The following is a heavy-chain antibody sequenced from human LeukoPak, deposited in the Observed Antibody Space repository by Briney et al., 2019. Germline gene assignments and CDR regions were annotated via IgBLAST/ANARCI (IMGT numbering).Heavy chain of an antibody. CDR3: ARQGDQLLSLNWFDP. Sequence: SETLSLTCAVSGYSISSGYYWGWIRQPPGKGLEWIGSIYHSGSTYYNPSLESRVTISVDTSKNQFSLKLSSVTAADTAVYYCARQGDQLLSLNWFDPWGQGTLVTVSS. D-gene: IGHD2-2*01. CDR2: IYHSGST. V-gene: IGHV4-38-2*01. J-gene: IGHJ5*02. CDR1: GYSISSGYY.